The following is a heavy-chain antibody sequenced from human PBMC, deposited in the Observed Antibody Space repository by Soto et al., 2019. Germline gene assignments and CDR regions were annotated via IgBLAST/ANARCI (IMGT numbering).Heavy chain of an antibody. CDR1: GGIFSSNT. Sequence: QVYLVQSGAEVKKPGSSVKISCKASGGIFSSNTIKWVRQAAGQGLEWMGGIIPLFVTSNYAEKFQGRVTITADKSTKTASMEFTSLRSEDTAVYSCASKAPCGGACYAFASWGQGTLVTVSS. CDR3: ASKAPCGGACYAFAS. J-gene: IGHJ4*02. CDR2: IIPLFVTS. V-gene: IGHV1-69*06. D-gene: IGHD2-21*02.